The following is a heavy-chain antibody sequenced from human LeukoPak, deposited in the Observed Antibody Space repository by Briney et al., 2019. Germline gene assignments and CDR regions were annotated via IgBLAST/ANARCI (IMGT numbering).Heavy chain of an antibody. Sequence: QPGGSLRLSCTASGFVFFTSWMTWVRQAPGKGLEWVANINLDGTEKYYLDSVRGRFTISRDNAKNSLYLQMNSLRAEDTAVYYCASDPRGSSWYYYYYMDVWGKGTTVTVSS. D-gene: IGHD6-13*01. CDR3: ASDPRGSSWYYYYYMDV. CDR2: INLDGTEK. CDR1: GFVFFTSW. J-gene: IGHJ6*03. V-gene: IGHV3-7*01.